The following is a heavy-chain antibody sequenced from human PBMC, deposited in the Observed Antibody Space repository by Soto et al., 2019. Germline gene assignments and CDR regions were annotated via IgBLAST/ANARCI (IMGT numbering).Heavy chain of an antibody. Sequence: ASVKVSCKTSGYSFITFYMHWVRQDPGQGLEWMGIINPSGGATSYTHKFQGRVTMTRDTSTTTVYMELSGLRSVDTAIYYCARGYFDKWGQATLVTVSS. CDR2: INPSGGAT. V-gene: IGHV1-46*01. CDR3: ARGYFDK. CDR1: GYSFITFY. J-gene: IGHJ4*03.